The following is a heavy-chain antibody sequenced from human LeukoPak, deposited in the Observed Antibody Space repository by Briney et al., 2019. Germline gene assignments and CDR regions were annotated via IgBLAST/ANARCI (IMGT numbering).Heavy chain of an antibody. Sequence: LXIXXXXSXYXFTXYWIGWVRQMPGKGLEWMGIIYPGDSDTTYSPSFRGQVTISADKSISTAYLQWSSLKASDTAMYYCARRYYYGSGSRNYYFDYWGQGTLVTVSS. D-gene: IGHD3-10*01. V-gene: IGHV5-51*01. CDR3: ARRYYYGSGSRNYYFDY. CDR1: XYXFTXYW. CDR2: IYPGDSDT. J-gene: IGHJ4*02.